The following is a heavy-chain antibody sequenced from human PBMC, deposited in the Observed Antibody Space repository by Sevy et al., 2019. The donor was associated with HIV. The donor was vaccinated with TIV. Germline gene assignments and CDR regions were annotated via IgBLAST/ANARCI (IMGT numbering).Heavy chain of an antibody. J-gene: IGHJ4*02. CDR1: GYTLTQFS. Sequence: ASVKVSCKVSGYTLTQFSMHWVRPAPGKGLEWMAPFDPEDEETNNAQRLQDRATLNEDTFTDEAYMDLSSLRIDDTAVYYCAVTKDYYDGSGYPFDYWGQGSLVTVSS. D-gene: IGHD3-22*01. V-gene: IGHV1-24*01. CDR3: AVTKDYYDGSGYPFDY. CDR2: FDPEDEET.